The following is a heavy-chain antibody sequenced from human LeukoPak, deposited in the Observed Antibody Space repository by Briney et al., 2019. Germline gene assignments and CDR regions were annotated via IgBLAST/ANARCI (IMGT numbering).Heavy chain of an antibody. CDR2: IYSGGST. D-gene: IGHD3-16*01. V-gene: IGHV3-66*01. CDR1: GFTVSSNY. CDR3: ARMGFDY. J-gene: IGHJ4*02. Sequence: GGSLRLSCAAPGFTVSSNYMSWVRQAPGKGLEWVSVIYSGGSTYYADSVKGRFTISRDNSKNTLYLQMNSLRAEDTAVYYCARMGFDYWGQGTLVTVSS.